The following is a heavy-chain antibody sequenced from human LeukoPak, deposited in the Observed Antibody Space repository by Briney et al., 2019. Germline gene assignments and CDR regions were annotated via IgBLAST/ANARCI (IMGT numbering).Heavy chain of an antibody. CDR2: INHSGST. J-gene: IGHJ5*02. Sequence: SETLSLTCAVYGGSFSGYYWSWIRQPPGKGLEWIGEINHSGSTNYNPSLKSRVTISVDTSKNQFSLKLSSVTAADTAVYYCARVQSDYDILTGHLNWFDPWGQGTLVTVSS. CDR1: GGSFSGYY. D-gene: IGHD3-9*01. CDR3: ARVQSDYDILTGHLNWFDP. V-gene: IGHV4-34*01.